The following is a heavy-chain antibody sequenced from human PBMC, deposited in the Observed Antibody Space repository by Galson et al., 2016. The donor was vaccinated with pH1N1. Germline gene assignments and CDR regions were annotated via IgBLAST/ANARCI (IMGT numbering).Heavy chain of an antibody. J-gene: IGHJ4*02. Sequence: SLRLSCAASGFTFGSFWMHWVRHVPGKGLVWVSRISSEGSSISYADSVKGRFTISRDNARNTLYLEMNSLRAEDTALYYCARVRLIMPGDPTGYFDFWGQGALVTVSS. CDR2: ISSEGSSI. CDR3: ARVRLIMPGDPTGYFDF. D-gene: IGHD7-27*01. CDR1: GFTFGSFW. V-gene: IGHV3-74*01.